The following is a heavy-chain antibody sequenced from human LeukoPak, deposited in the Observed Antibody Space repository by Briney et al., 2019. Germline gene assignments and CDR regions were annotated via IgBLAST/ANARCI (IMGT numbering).Heavy chain of an antibody. D-gene: IGHD1-1*01. V-gene: IGHV4-59*01. CDR1: GGSISSYY. CDR2: IYYSGNT. CDR3: ARAVQLERPPPLIDYYYMDV. Sequence: SETLSLTCTVSGGSISSYYWSWIRQPPGKGLEWIGYIYYSGNTNYNPSLKSRVTISVDTSENQFSLKLSSVTAADTAVYYCARAVQLERPPPLIDYYYMDVWGKGTTVTVSS. J-gene: IGHJ6*03.